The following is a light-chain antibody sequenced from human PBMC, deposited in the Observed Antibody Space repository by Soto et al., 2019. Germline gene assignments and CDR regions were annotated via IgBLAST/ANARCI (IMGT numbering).Light chain of an antibody. V-gene: IGLV1-51*01. CDR2: DNN. J-gene: IGLJ2*01. CDR3: ATWDGSLPGEV. CDR1: SSNVGNNY. Sequence: QSVLTQSPSGSAAPGQKVTFSCPGTSSNVGNNYVSWYQQLPGTAPKLLIYDNNKRPSGIPDRFSGSKSGTSGTLDITGLQTGDEADYYCATWDGSLPGEVFGGGTKLTVL.